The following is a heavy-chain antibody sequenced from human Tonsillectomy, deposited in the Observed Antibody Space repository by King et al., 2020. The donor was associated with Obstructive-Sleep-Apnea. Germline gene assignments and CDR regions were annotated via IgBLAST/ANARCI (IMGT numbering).Heavy chain of an antibody. V-gene: IGHV1-8*01. Sequence: QLVQSGAEVKKPGASVKVSCKASGYRFTSYDINWVRQATGQGLEWMGWMNPHSGNTGYAQKFQGRVTMTRNSSIGTAYMELSSLRSEDTAVYYCARNLNPYYYDSRDWFDPWGQGTLVTVSS. CDR2: MNPHSGNT. J-gene: IGHJ5*02. CDR3: ARNLNPYYYDSRDWFDP. D-gene: IGHD3-22*01. CDR1: GYRFTSYD.